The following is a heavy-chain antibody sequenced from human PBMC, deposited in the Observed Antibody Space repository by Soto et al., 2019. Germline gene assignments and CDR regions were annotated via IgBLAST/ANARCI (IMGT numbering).Heavy chain of an antibody. CDR1: GGSISSYY. CDR3: ASIMTGNAGADAFDT. J-gene: IGHJ3*02. D-gene: IGHD1-1*01. V-gene: IGHV4-4*07. Sequence: QVQLQESGPGLVKPSETLSLTCTVSGGSISSYYWSWIRQPAGKGLEWIGRIYTSGSTNYNPSLTSRVTMSVDTPKNQCSQKVSSVTAADTAVYYCASIMTGNAGADAFDTWAQGTIVTVAS. CDR2: IYTSGST.